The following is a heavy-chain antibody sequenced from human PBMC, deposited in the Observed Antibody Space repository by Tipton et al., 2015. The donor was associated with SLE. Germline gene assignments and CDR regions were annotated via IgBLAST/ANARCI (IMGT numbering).Heavy chain of an antibody. Sequence: TLSLTCAVYGGSFSGYYWSWIRQPPGKGLEWIGEINHSGSTNYNPSLKSRVTISVDTSKNQFSLKLSSVTAADTAVYYCARGRTYYDFWSGYYNAYYGMDVWGQGTTVTVSS. CDR1: GGSFSGYY. D-gene: IGHD3-3*01. V-gene: IGHV4-34*01. J-gene: IGHJ6*02. CDR3: ARGRTYYDFWSGYYNAYYGMDV. CDR2: INHSGST.